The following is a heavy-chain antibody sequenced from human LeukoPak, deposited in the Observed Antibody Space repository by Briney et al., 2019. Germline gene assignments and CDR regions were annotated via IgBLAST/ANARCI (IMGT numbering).Heavy chain of an antibody. CDR2: INQGGSDK. V-gene: IGHV3-7*01. J-gene: IGHJ4*02. CDR1: GFTFSGHG. Sequence: GGSLRLSCAASGFTFSGHGMSWVRQAPGKGLEWVANINQGGSDKYYADSVKGRFTISRDNANTLLYLKMIRLRGEDMDVYYCPRDRSGGEDEWGQGTLVIVSS. CDR3: PRDRSGGEDE. D-gene: IGHD1-26*01.